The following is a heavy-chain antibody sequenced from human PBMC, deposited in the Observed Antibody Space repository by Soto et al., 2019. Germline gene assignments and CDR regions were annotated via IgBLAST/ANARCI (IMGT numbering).Heavy chain of an antibody. Sequence: QLQVQESGPGLVKPSETLSLTCSVSGGFVSSSSYSWGWIRQSPGKGLEWIGTIYSSENTYYNPSLLRRVTISVDTSKNEFSLRLSSVTAADTAVYYCARLNGYCISTNCHGYYGMDVWGQGTTVTVSS. D-gene: IGHD2-2*03. CDR1: GGFVSSSSYS. CDR3: ARLNGYCISTNCHGYYGMDV. V-gene: IGHV4-39*01. CDR2: IYSSENT. J-gene: IGHJ6*02.